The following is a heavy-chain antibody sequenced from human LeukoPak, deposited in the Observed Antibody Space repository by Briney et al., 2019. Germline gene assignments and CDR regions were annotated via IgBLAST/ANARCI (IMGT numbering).Heavy chain of an antibody. D-gene: IGHD6-13*01. V-gene: IGHV1-18*01. CDR1: GYTFTIYG. Sequence: ASVKVSCKASGYTFTIYGISWVRQAPGQGLEWMGWISAYNGNTNYAQKLQGRVTMTTDTSTSTAYMELRSLRSDDTAVCYCAREPLQVVGIAAAGMTDYWGQGTLVTVSS. J-gene: IGHJ4*02. CDR3: AREPLQVVGIAAAGMTDY. CDR2: ISAYNGNT.